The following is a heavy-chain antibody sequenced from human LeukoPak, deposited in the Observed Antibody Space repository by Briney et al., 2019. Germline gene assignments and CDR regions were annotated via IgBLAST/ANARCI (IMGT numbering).Heavy chain of an antibody. Sequence: PSETLSLTCAVSGGSISSGGYSWSWIRQPPGKGLEWIGYIYHSGSTYYNPSLKSRVTISVDRSKNQFSLKLSSVTAADTAVYYCAREVPWVWNFDLWGRGTLVTVSS. D-gene: IGHD1-26*01. CDR3: AREVPWVWNFDL. CDR2: IYHSGST. J-gene: IGHJ2*01. CDR1: GGSISSGGYS. V-gene: IGHV4-30-2*01.